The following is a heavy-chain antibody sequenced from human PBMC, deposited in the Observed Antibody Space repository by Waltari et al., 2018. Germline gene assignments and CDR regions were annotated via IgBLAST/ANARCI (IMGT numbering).Heavy chain of an antibody. J-gene: IGHJ4*02. Sequence: QMQLQESGPGLVRPSEPLSLTCTIFGSSLGGSNWWTWVRQAPGKGLEWIGEFHHSGTTYSNPSLKSRLSLSVEESKNQIYLKLTSVTAADTGTYYCARSNGGLLDDWGQGTLVTVSS. CDR1: GSSLGGSNW. V-gene: IGHV4-4*02. D-gene: IGHD2-8*01. CDR2: FHHSGTT. CDR3: ARSNGGLLDD.